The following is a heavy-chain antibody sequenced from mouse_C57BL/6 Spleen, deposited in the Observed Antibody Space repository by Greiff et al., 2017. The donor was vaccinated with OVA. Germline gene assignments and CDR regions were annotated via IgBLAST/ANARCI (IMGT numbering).Heavy chain of an antibody. CDR3: ARRIYYYGSSYDDFDY. Sequence: VQLQQPGAELVKPGASVKLSCKASGYTFTSYWMQWVKQRPGQGLEWIGEIDPSDSYTNYNQKFKGKATLTVDTSSSTAYMQLSSLTSEDSAVYYCARRIYYYGSSYDDFDYWGQGTTLTVSS. J-gene: IGHJ2*01. CDR1: GYTFTSYW. D-gene: IGHD1-1*01. CDR2: IDPSDSYT. V-gene: IGHV1-50*01.